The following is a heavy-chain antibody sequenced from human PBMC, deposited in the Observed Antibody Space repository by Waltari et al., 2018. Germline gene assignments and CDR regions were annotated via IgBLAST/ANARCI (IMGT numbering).Heavy chain of an antibody. V-gene: IGHV3-23*01. Sequence: EVQLLESGGGLVQPGGSLRLSCAASGFTFSSYAMSWVRQAPGKGLGWVSAISGRGGSTYYADSVKCRFTISRDKSKNTLYLQMNSLRAEDTAVYYCAKKDGDLYFDYWGQGTLVTVSS. CDR2: ISGRGGST. D-gene: IGHD4-17*01. J-gene: IGHJ4*02. CDR1: GFTFSSYA. CDR3: AKKDGDLYFDY.